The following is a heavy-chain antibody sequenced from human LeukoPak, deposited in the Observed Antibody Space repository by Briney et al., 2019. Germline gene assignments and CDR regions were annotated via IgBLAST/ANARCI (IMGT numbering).Heavy chain of an antibody. CDR1: GFTFSSYG. D-gene: IGHD4-17*01. Sequence: PGGSLRLSCAASGFTFSSYGMHWVRQAPGKGLEWVAVISYDGSNKYYADSVKGRFTISRDNSKNTLYLQMNSLRAEDTAVYYCARERGNYGDYRGAFDIWGQGTMVTVSS. J-gene: IGHJ3*02. CDR3: ARERGNYGDYRGAFDI. V-gene: IGHV3-30*03. CDR2: ISYDGSNK.